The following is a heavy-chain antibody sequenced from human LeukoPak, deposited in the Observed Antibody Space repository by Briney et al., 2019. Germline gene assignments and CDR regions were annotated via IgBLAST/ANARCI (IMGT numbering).Heavy chain of an antibody. CDR1: GYTFTSYY. CDR2: INPSGGST. D-gene: IGHD3-9*01. V-gene: IGHV1-46*01. Sequence: ASVKVSCKACGYTFTSYYMHWVRQAPGQGLEWMGIINPSGGSTSYAQKFQGRVTMTRDTSTSTAYMELSSLRSEDAAVYYCARALDGLKDYWGQGTLVTVSS. J-gene: IGHJ4*02. CDR3: ARALDGLKDY.